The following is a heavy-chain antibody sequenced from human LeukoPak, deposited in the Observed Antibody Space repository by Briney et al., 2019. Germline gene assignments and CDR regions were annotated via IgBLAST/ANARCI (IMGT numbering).Heavy chain of an antibody. CDR2: IRQDGSEK. CDR1: GFTFSSYW. V-gene: IGHV3-7*01. CDR3: ARDLQYYDFWSGAHHPYYFDY. J-gene: IGHJ4*02. Sequence: GGSLRLSCAASGFTFSSYWMSWVRQAPGKGLECVANIRQDGSEKYYVDSVKGRFTISRDNAKNSLYLQMNSLRAEDTAVYYCARDLQYYDFWSGAHHPYYFDYWGQGTLVTVSP. D-gene: IGHD3-3*01.